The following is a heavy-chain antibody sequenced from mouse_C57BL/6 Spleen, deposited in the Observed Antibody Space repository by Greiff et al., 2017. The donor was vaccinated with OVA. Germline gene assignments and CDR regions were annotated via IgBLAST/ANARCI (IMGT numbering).Heavy chain of an antibody. CDR3: ARWDDPAFYYAMDY. J-gene: IGHJ4*01. Sequence: VQLVESGPELVKPGASVKISCKASGYTFTDYYIKWVKQRPGQGLEWIGWIYPGSGNTKYNEKFKGKATLTVDTSSSTAYMQLSSLTSEDSAVYFCARWDDPAFYYAMDYWGQGTSVTVSS. CDR1: GYTFTDYY. CDR2: IYPGSGNT. D-gene: IGHD2-3*01. V-gene: IGHV1-84*01.